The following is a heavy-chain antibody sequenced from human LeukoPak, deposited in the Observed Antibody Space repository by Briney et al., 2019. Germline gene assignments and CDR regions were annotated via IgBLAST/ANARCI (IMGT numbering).Heavy chain of an antibody. CDR3: ASYDSSGYYLDY. J-gene: IGHJ4*02. CDR1: GYTFTSYY. CDR2: INPSGGST. D-gene: IGHD3-22*01. Sequence: ASVKVSCKASGYTFTSYYMHWVRQAPGQGLEWMGIINPSGGSTSYAQKFQGRVTMTRDTSTSTVYMELSSLRSEDTAVYYCASYDSSGYYLDYWGEGTLVTVSS. V-gene: IGHV1-46*01.